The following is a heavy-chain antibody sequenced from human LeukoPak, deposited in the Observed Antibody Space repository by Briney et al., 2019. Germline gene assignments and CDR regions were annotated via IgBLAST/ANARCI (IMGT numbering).Heavy chain of an antibody. CDR2: IYHNGNT. D-gene: IGHD1-26*01. J-gene: IGHJ6*02. CDR3: ARGRSNYYGMDV. V-gene: IGHV4-59*01. Sequence: SETLSLTCSVSDGSINSYYWNWIRRPPGKGLEWIGYIYHNGNTNYSPSLKSRVTMSVDTSKNLFSLKVSSVTAADTAVYYCARGRSNYYGMDVWGQGTLVTVSS. CDR1: DGSINSYY.